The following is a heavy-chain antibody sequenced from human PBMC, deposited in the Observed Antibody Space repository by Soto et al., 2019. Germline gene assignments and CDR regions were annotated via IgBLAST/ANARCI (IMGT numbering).Heavy chain of an antibody. J-gene: IGHJ4*02. V-gene: IGHV3-7*03. CDR3: ARDLAKGGGSAGFDY. D-gene: IGHD1-26*01. Sequence: GGSLRLSCAASGFTFSSYWMSWVRQAPGKGLEWVANIKQDGSEKYYVDSVKGRFTISRDNAKNSLYLQMNSLRAEDTAVYYCARDLAKGGGSAGFDYWGQGTLVTVSS. CDR1: GFTFSSYW. CDR2: IKQDGSEK.